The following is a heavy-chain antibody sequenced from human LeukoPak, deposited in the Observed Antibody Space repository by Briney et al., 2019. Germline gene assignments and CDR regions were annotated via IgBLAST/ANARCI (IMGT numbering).Heavy chain of an antibody. D-gene: IGHD3-16*01. CDR1: GYTFTGYY. CDR2: VNPNTGGT. Sequence: ASVKVSCKASGYTFTGYYLHWVRQAPGQGLEWMGWVNPNTGGTHLPQKFQGSVTMTRDTAISTVYMELNRLRFDDTAVYYCARQKLGDFRAFDHWGQGTLVTVYS. CDR3: ARQKLGDFRAFDH. J-gene: IGHJ4*02. V-gene: IGHV1-2*02.